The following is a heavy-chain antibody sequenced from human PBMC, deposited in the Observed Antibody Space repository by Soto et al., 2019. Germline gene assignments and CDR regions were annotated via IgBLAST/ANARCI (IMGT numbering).Heavy chain of an antibody. CDR3: ARPTYYYDSSGPRAY. CDR2: IKSQASGGTI. D-gene: IGHD3-22*01. J-gene: IGHJ4*02. Sequence: PGGSLRLSCAASGITFIYAWMDWVRQAPGKRLEWVGRIKSQASGGTIDYAAPVKGRFTISRDDSKNTVYLQMNSLRAEDTAVYYCARPTYYYDSSGPRAYWGQGTLVTVSS. CDR1: GITFIYAW. V-gene: IGHV3-15*07.